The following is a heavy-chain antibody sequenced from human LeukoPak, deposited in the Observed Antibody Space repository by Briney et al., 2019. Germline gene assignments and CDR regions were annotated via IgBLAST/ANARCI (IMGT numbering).Heavy chain of an antibody. CDR1: GYTLTELS. D-gene: IGHD6-6*01. CDR2: FDPEDGET. Sequence: ASVKVSCKVSGYTLTELSMHWVRQAPGKGLEWMGGFDPEDGETIYAQKFQGRVTITADESTSTAYMELSSLRSEDTAVYYCARSRGILLSIAARPDYFDYWGQGTLVTVSS. CDR3: ARSRGILLSIAARPDYFDY. V-gene: IGHV1-24*01. J-gene: IGHJ4*02.